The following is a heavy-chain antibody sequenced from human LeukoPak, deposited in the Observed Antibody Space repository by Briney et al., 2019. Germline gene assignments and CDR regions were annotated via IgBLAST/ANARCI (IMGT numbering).Heavy chain of an antibody. V-gene: IGHV3-23*01. J-gene: IGHJ4*02. CDR1: GFTFSSYA. CDR2: ISGSGGST. CDR3: AKDHTGYCSSTSCYTVPFDY. Sequence: PGGSLRLSCAASGFTFSSYAMSWVRQAPGKGLEWVSAISGSGGSTYYADSVKGRFTISRDNSKNTLYLQMNSLRAEDTAVYYCAKDHTGYCSSTSCYTVPFDYWGQGPRSPSPQ. D-gene: IGHD2-2*02.